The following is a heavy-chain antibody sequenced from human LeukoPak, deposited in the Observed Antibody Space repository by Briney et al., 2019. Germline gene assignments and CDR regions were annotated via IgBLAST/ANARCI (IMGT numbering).Heavy chain of an antibody. J-gene: IGHJ4*02. D-gene: IGHD3-10*01. CDR2: IYSSGST. V-gene: IGHV4-4*07. CDR1: SGFVSSYY. Sequence: PSETLSLTCTVSSGFVSSYYWSWVRQPAGKGLEWVGRIYSSGSTTYDPSLKSRVTMSVDTSKSQFSLKLNSVTAADTAVDYCARDSGFFACWGQGTLVTVSA. CDR3: ARDSGFFAC.